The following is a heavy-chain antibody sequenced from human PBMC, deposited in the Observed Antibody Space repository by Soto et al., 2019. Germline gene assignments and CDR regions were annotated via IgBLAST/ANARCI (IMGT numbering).Heavy chain of an antibody. CDR2: INPNSGGT. V-gene: IGHV1-2*02. D-gene: IGHD6-13*01. Sequence: VASVKVSCKASGYTFTDYYMHWVRQAPGQGLEWMGWINPNSGGTNYAQKFQGRVTMTRDTSISTAYMELSRLRSDDTALYYCARWRKLSSNKGGFDYWGQGTLVTVSS. CDR1: GYTFTDYY. J-gene: IGHJ4*02. CDR3: ARWRKLSSNKGGFDY.